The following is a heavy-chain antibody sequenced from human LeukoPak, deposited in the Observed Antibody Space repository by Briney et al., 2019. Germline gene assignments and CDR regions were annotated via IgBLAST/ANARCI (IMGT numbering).Heavy chain of an antibody. V-gene: IGHV3-43*01. CDR3: AKDGRSREYCSSTSCLPDY. J-gene: IGHJ4*02. CDR1: GFTFNDYT. D-gene: IGHD2-2*01. Sequence: PGGSLRLSCAASGFTFNDYTMQWVRQPPGKGLEWVSLISWDGGSTNYADSVKGRFTISRDNSKNSLYLQMNSLRTEDTALYYCAKDGRSREYCSSTSCLPDYWGQGTLVTVSS. CDR2: ISWDGGST.